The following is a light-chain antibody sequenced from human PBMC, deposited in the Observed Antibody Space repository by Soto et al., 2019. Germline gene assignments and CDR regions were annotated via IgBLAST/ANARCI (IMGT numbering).Light chain of an antibody. Sequence: EGVMTRCRATRSVSPRDRATLSCRASQRGSSYLAWYQQKPGQAPRLLLYGASTRVTEGPARFSGSGSGADFTLTISRLQHQDFAVYYCQQYGSSPPRTFGQGTKVDI. V-gene: IGKV3-15*01. CDR2: GAS. CDR1: QRGSSY. J-gene: IGKJ1*01. CDR3: QQYGSSPPRT.